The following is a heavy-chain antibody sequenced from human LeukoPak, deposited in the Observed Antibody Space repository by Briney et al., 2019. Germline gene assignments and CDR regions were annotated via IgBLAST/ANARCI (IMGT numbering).Heavy chain of an antibody. J-gene: IGHJ4*02. Sequence: SETLSLTCTVSGGSISSYYWSWIRQPPGKGLEWIGYIYYSGSTNYNPSLKSRVAISVDTSKNQFSLKLSSVTAADTGVYYCAREQRVGAMIYWGQGTLVTVSS. D-gene: IGHD1-26*01. CDR3: AREQRVGAMIY. CDR2: IYYSGST. CDR1: GGSISSYY. V-gene: IGHV4-59*01.